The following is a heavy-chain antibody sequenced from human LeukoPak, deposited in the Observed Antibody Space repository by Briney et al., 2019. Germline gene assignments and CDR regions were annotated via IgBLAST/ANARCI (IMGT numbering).Heavy chain of an antibody. V-gene: IGHV4-39*01. Sequence: SETLSLTCTVSGGSISSYYWSWIRQPPGKGLEWIGSIYYSGSTYYNPSLKSRVTISVDTSKNQFSLKLSSVTAADTAVYYCARRNHKQWLVNGGGFDYWGQGTLVTVSS. D-gene: IGHD6-19*01. J-gene: IGHJ4*02. CDR2: IYYSGST. CDR3: ARRNHKQWLVNGGGFDY. CDR1: GGSISSYY.